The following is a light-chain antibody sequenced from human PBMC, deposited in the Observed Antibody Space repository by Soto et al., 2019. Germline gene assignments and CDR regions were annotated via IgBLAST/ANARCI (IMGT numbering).Light chain of an antibody. CDR1: QSISIN. CDR3: QQPGVWPLI. Sequence: EIVMTQSPATLSVSPGQRATLSCRASQSISINLAWYQKKPGQAPRLLIYEASTRATSIPARFSGSGSGTEFTRSISSLDSEDSAVYYCQQPGVWPLIFGQGTKFEIK. CDR2: EAS. V-gene: IGKV3-15*01. J-gene: IGKJ2*01.